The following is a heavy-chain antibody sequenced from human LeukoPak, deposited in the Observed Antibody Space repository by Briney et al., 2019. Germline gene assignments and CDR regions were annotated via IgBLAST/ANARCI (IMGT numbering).Heavy chain of an antibody. Sequence: GGSLRLSCAASGFTFSSYSMNWVRQAPGKGLEWVSSISSSSNYIYYADSVKGRFTISRDNAKNSLYLQMNSLRAEDTAVYYCARDETNCSSTSCYPSNWFDPWGQGTLVTVSS. CDR2: ISSSSNYI. V-gene: IGHV3-21*01. J-gene: IGHJ5*02. CDR3: ARDETNCSSTSCYPSNWFDP. D-gene: IGHD2-2*01. CDR1: GFTFSSYS.